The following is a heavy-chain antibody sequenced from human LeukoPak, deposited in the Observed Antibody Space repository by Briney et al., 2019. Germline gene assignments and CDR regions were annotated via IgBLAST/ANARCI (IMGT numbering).Heavy chain of an antibody. Sequence: GRSLRLSCAASGFTFSDYAMHWVRQAPGKGLEWVAVISYDGSNKYYADSVKGRFTISRDNSKNTLYLQMNSLRAEDTAVYYCARDFWSGYDHWGTTDYWGQGTLVTVSS. CDR3: ARDFWSGYDHWGTTDY. J-gene: IGHJ4*02. CDR1: GFTFSDYA. CDR2: ISYDGSNK. D-gene: IGHD3-3*01. V-gene: IGHV3-30*04.